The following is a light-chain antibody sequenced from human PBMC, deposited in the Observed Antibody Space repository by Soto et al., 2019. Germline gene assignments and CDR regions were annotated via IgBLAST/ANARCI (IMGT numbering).Light chain of an antibody. V-gene: IGKV3-20*01. J-gene: IGKJ4*01. Sequence: ENVLTQSPGTLSLSPGERATLSCRASQTVSSYLTWYQQRPGQAPRLLIYGASKRATGIPDRFSGSGSGTDFTLTISRLEPEDFALYYCQQYGSSPLTFGGGTKVEIK. CDR1: QTVSSY. CDR2: GAS. CDR3: QQYGSSPLT.